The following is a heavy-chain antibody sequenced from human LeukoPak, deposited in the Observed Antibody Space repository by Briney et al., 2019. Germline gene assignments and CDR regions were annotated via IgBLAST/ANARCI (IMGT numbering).Heavy chain of an antibody. V-gene: IGHV3-30*18. D-gene: IGHD5-24*01. CDR3: AKDLREMATAFDI. CDR1: GFTFSSYG. CDR2: ISYDGSNK. Sequence: GGSLRLSCAASGFTFSSYGMHWVRQAPGKGLEWVAVISYDGSNKYYADSVKGRFTISRDNSKNTLYLQMNSLRAEDTAVYYCAKDLREMATAFDIWGQGTMVTVSS. J-gene: IGHJ3*02.